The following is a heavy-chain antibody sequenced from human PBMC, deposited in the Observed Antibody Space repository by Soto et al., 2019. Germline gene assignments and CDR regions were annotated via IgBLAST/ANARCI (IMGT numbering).Heavy chain of an antibody. J-gene: IGHJ4*02. CDR1: EFTVSSSY. D-gene: IGHD5-12*01. V-gene: IGHV3-53*01. Sequence: EVKLVESGGGLIQPGGSLRLSCAASEFTVSSSYMNWVRQSPGKGLEWVTVIYSDGSTYYADSVKGRFIISRATSKNTVYLQMNSLRAEDTAVCYCARDQVGGYDHWGQGTLVTVSS. CDR3: ARDQVGGYDH. CDR2: IYSDGST.